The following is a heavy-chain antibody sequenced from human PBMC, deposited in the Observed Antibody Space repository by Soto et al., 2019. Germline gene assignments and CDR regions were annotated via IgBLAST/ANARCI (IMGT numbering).Heavy chain of an antibody. CDR1: GYTFTSYA. J-gene: IGHJ5*02. D-gene: IGHD1-1*01. V-gene: IGHV1-3*01. CDR3: ARDFRSWNDVDWFDP. CDR2: INAGNGNT. Sequence: GASVKVSCKASGYTFTSYAMHWVRQAPGQRLEWMGWINAGNGNTKYSQKFQGRVTITRDTSASTAYMELSSLRSEDTAVYYCARDFRSWNDVDWFDPWGQGTLVTVSS.